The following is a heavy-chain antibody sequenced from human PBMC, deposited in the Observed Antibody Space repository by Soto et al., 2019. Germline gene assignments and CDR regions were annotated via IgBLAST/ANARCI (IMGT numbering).Heavy chain of an antibody. CDR2: ISGSGGST. Sequence: PGGSLRLSCAASGFTFSNYAVTWVRQAPGKGLEGVSTISGSGGSTYYADSVKGRFTISRDNSKNTLYLQMNSLRAEDTAVYYCAKDQGSSWYEIDYWGQGTLVTVSS. V-gene: IGHV3-23*01. J-gene: IGHJ4*02. CDR1: GFTFSNYA. CDR3: AKDQGSSWYEIDY. D-gene: IGHD6-13*01.